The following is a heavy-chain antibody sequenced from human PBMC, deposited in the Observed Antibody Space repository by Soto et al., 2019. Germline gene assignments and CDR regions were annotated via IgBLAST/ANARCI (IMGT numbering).Heavy chain of an antibody. CDR3: ARGSTDSYPGSRIFDF. J-gene: IGHJ4*02. CDR1: GLTFAIRA. V-gene: IGHV3-23*01. CDR2: ITDTCGDT. Sequence: GGSLTLSCVASGLTFAIRAVSWVRPAPGGGLEWISTITDTCGDTKYADSVRGRFTMSRDNSKKTVYLQMSSLRVEDSAVYYCARGSTDSYPGSRIFDFWGRGTLVTVSS. D-gene: IGHD3-10*01.